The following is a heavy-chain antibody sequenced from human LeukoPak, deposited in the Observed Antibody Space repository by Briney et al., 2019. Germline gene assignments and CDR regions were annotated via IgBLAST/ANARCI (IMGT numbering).Heavy chain of an antibody. CDR1: GYSISSGYY. Sequence: PSETLSLTCAVSGYSISSGYYWGWIRQPPGRGLEWIGSIYHSGSTYYNPSLKSRVTISVDTSKNQCSLKLSSVTAADTAVYYCARHGDYYDFDYWGQGTLVTVSS. D-gene: IGHD3-22*01. J-gene: IGHJ4*02. CDR3: ARHGDYYDFDY. V-gene: IGHV4-38-2*01. CDR2: IYHSGST.